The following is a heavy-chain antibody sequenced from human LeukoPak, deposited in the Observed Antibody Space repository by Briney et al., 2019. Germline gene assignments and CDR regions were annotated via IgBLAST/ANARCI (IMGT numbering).Heavy chain of an antibody. CDR3: AKDQSRWFVNIVSTGSAFDA. Sequence: GGSLRLSCVASGFSFSSYGMHWVRQSPGKGLEWVAVISYDGSNEYYADSVKGRFTISRDNSENTLYLEVNSLRAEDTAVFYCAKDQSRWFVNIVSTGSAFDAWGQGTLVTVSS. D-gene: IGHD5/OR15-5a*01. J-gene: IGHJ4*02. CDR2: ISYDGSNE. V-gene: IGHV3-30*18. CDR1: GFSFSSYG.